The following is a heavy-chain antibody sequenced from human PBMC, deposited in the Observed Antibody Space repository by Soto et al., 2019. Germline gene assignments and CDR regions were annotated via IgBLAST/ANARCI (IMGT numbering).Heavy chain of an antibody. J-gene: IGHJ2*01. CDR3: ARYVLVSVHFVVVTATNGYWYFDL. V-gene: IGHV4-39*01. CDR2: IYYSGST. D-gene: IGHD2-21*02. CDR1: GGSISSSSYY. Sequence: SETLSLTCTVSGGSISSSSYYWGWIRQPPGKGLEWIGSIYYSGSTYYNPSLKSRVTISVDTSKNKFSMKLSSVTAADTAVYYCARYVLVSVHFVVVTATNGYWYFDLWGRGTLVTVSS.